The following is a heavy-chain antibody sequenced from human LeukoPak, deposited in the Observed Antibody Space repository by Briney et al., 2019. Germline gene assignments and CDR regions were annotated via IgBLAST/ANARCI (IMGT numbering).Heavy chain of an antibody. Sequence: GASVKVSCKAFGYTFTGYWMHWVRQAPGQGPEWMGVISPSGGSTIYAQKFQGRIIMTRDMSKTTDYMELSSLKSDDTAVYYCARDNSMHERGWWFDPWGQGTLVTVSS. D-gene: IGHD4-23*01. CDR1: GYTFTGYW. J-gene: IGHJ5*02. V-gene: IGHV1-46*01. CDR2: ISPSGGST. CDR3: ARDNSMHERGWWFDP.